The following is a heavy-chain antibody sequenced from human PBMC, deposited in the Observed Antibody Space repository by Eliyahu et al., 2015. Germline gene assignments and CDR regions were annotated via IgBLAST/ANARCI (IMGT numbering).Heavy chain of an antibody. D-gene: IGHD3-10*01. V-gene: IGHV3-30*04. Sequence: QMQLVESGGGVVQPGRSLRLSCAAXGFTFSXFAMYWVRQAPGKGLEWVAVISHDGSQRYYADSVKGRFTISRDNSKHTLYVQLNSLRVEDTAVYYCAKEATWFGELLWDYGLDVWGQGTTVTVSS. J-gene: IGHJ6*02. CDR2: ISHDGSQR. CDR1: GFTFSXFA. CDR3: AKEATWFGELLWDYGLDV.